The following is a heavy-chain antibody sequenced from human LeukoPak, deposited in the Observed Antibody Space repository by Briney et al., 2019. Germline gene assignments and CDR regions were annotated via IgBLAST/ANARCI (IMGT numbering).Heavy chain of an antibody. CDR1: GYTLTELS. V-gene: IGHV1-24*01. Sequence: ASVKVSCKVSGYTLTELSMHWVRQAPGKGLEWMGGFDPEDGETIYAQKFQGRVTMTEDTSTDTAYMELSSLRSEDTAVYYCATNTYYYDSSGYPSIYFDYWGQGTLVTVSS. J-gene: IGHJ4*02. CDR3: ATNTYYYDSSGYPSIYFDY. D-gene: IGHD3-22*01. CDR2: FDPEDGET.